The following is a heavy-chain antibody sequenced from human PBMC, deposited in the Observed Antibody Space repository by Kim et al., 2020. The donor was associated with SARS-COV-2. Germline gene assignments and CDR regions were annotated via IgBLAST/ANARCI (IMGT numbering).Heavy chain of an antibody. J-gene: IGHJ4*02. Sequence: TGSGRGRFTISRDNSKNTVFLQMNNLRAEDTAVYYCAKKVGSSSWYLGFDYWGQGTMVTVSS. CDR3: AKKVGSSSWYLGFDY. D-gene: IGHD6-13*01. V-gene: IGHV3-23*01.